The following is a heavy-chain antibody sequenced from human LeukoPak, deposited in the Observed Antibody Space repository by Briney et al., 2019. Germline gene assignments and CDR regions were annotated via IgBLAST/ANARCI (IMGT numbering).Heavy chain of an antibody. J-gene: IGHJ4*02. CDR2: ISGSGGST. Sequence: GGSLRLSCAASGFTFSTYTMHWVRQAPGKGLGWVSAISGSGGSTYYADPVKGRFTVSRDSSKNTLYLQMNSLRAEDTAVYYCAKDHPFDYYYDSSGYFLYWGQGTLVTVSS. CDR3: AKDHPFDYYYDSSGYFLY. V-gene: IGHV3-23*01. CDR1: GFTFSTYT. D-gene: IGHD3-22*01.